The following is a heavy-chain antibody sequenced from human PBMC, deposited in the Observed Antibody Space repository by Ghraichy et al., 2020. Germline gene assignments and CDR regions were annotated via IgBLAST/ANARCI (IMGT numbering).Heavy chain of an antibody. J-gene: IGHJ4*02. V-gene: IGHV1-18*04. D-gene: IGHD3-22*01. CDR1: GYTFSNFG. CDR3: ARDRHRYYYDSGGYYPFDY. CDR2: ISAYNGNL. Sequence: ASVKVSCRASGYTFSNFGISWVRQAPGQGPEWMGWISAYNGNLNYAEKFQGRVTMTTDKSTNTAYMELRSLRSDDTSVYYCARDRHRYYYDSGGYYPFDYWGQGTLVSVSS.